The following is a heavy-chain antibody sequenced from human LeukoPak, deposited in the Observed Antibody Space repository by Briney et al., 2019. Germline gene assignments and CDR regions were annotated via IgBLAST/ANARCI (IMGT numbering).Heavy chain of an antibody. D-gene: IGHD3-22*01. V-gene: IGHV4-34*01. CDR1: GGSFSGYY. CDR3: AGSRITMIVVVPFDY. CDR2: INHSGST. Sequence: SETLSLTCAVYGGSFSGYYWSWIRQPPGRGLEWIGEINHSGSTNYNPSLKSRVTISVDTSKNQFSLKLSSVTAADTAVYYCAGSRITMIVVVPFDYWGQGTLVTVSS. J-gene: IGHJ4*02.